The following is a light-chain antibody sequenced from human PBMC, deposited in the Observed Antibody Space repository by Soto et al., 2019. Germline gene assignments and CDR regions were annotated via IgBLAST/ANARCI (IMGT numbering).Light chain of an antibody. CDR1: SSDVGAYDY. CDR3: SSYTSSTTRV. V-gene: IGLV2-14*03. Sequence: QSVLTQPASVSGSPGQAITVSCTGTSSDVGAYDYVSWYQQHPDKAPKLMIYEVSNRPSGVSNRFSGSKSVNTATLTISGLQVEDEADYCSSYTSSTTRVFGTGTKVTV. CDR2: EVS. J-gene: IGLJ1*01.